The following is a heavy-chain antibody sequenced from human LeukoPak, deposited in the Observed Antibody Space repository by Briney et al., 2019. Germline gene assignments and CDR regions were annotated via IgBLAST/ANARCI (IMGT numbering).Heavy chain of an antibody. CDR3: ARGQRGSGFDY. Sequence: PAGSLTLSCAAYGFTFSSYAMHWVRQAPGKGLEYVSAISSNGGSTYYANSVKGRFTISRDNSKNTLYLQMGSLRAEDMAVYYCARGQRGSGFDYWGQGTLVTVSS. D-gene: IGHD3-10*01. CDR2: ISSNGGST. V-gene: IGHV3-64*01. CDR1: GFTFSSYA. J-gene: IGHJ4*02.